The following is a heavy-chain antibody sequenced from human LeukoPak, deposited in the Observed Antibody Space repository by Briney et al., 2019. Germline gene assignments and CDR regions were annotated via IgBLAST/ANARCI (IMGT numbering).Heavy chain of an antibody. J-gene: IGHJ4*02. CDR1: GFTFSSYA. CDR3: AKALYGLWLSGDY. CDR2: ISGGGSST. Sequence: PGGSLRLSCAASGFTFSSYAMSWVRQAPGKGLEWVSAISGGGSSTYYADSVEGRFTVSRDNSKNTLYLLMNSLRAEDTALYYCAKALYGLWLSGDYWGQGTLVTVSS. V-gene: IGHV3-23*01. D-gene: IGHD5-18*01.